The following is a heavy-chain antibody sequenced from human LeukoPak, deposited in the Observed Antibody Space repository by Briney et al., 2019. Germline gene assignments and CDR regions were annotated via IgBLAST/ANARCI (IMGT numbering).Heavy chain of an antibody. CDR1: GFTFSSYG. D-gene: IGHD5-12*01. V-gene: IGHV3-30*18. CDR3: AKPYSGYDHFDY. CDR2: ISYDGSNK. J-gene: IGHJ4*02. Sequence: GGSLRLSCAASGFTFSSYGMHWVRQAPGKGLEWVAVISYDGSNKYYADSVKGRFTISRDNSKNTLYPQMNSLRAEDTAVYYCAKPYSGYDHFDYWGQGTLVTVSS.